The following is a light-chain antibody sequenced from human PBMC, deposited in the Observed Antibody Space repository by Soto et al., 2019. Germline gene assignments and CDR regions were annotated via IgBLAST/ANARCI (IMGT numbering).Light chain of an antibody. V-gene: IGKV3-20*01. CDR3: QHYGSQYT. CDR1: QSVSSSY. J-gene: IGKJ2*01. CDR2: GTS. Sequence: EIVLTQSPGTLSLSPGERASLSCRASQSVSSSYLGWYQQKPGQAPRLIIYGTSNRDAGIPDRFSGSGSGIDFTITSTRLESEDFAVYCCQHYGSQYTFGQGTKVEIK.